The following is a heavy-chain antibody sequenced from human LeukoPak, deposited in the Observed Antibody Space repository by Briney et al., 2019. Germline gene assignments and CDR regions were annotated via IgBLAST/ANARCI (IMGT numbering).Heavy chain of an antibody. CDR3: AKEGKTRTWNYYQAKPVH. CDR1: GFTFSNYA. J-gene: IGHJ4*02. Sequence: GGTLRLSCAASGFTFSNYAMSWVRQAPGKGLEWVSGISNSGINTYYAESVKGRFTISRDNSKNTQYLQMNSLRAEDTAVYYCAKEGKTRTWNYYQAKPVHWGQGTLVTVSS. D-gene: IGHD1-7*01. V-gene: IGHV3-23*01. CDR2: ISNSGINT.